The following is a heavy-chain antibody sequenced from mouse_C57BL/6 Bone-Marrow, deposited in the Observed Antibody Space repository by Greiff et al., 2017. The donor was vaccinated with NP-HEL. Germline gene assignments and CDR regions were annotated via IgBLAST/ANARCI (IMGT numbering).Heavy chain of an antibody. D-gene: IGHD2-3*01. J-gene: IGHJ2*01. CDR3: ARDGYYP. CDR2: ISYDGSN. Sequence: VQLQQSGPGLVKPSQSLSLTCSVTGYSITSGYYWNWIRQFPGNKLEWMGYISYDGSNNYNPSLKNRISITRDTSKNQFFLKLNSVTTEDTATYYCARDGYYPWGQGTTLTVSS. V-gene: IGHV3-6*01. CDR1: GYSITSGYY.